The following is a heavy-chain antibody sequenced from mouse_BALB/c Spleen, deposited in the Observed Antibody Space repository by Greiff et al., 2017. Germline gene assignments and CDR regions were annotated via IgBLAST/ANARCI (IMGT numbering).Heavy chain of an antibody. J-gene: IGHJ4*01. V-gene: IGHV5-17*02. Sequence: EVQGVESGGGLVQPGGSRKLSCAASGFTFISFGMPWVRQAPEKGLEWVAYISSGSSTSYYADTVKGRFTISRDNPKNTLFLQMTGLRSEDTAMYYSARRTSTVDNYAMDYWGQGTSVTVSS. D-gene: IGHD1-1*01. CDR1: GFTFISFG. CDR3: ARRTSTVDNYAMDY. CDR2: ISSGSSTS.